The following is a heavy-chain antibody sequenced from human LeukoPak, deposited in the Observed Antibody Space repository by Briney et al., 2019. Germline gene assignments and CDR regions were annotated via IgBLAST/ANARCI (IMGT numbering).Heavy chain of an antibody. Sequence: GGSLRLSCAASGFTFSSYSMNWVRQAPGKGLEWVSAISGSGGSTYTADSVKGRFTISRDNSKNTLYLQVNSLTAEDTAVYYCAKVTGAAGATYYFDYWGQGTLVTVSS. CDR3: AKVTGAAGATYYFDY. D-gene: IGHD2-15*01. J-gene: IGHJ4*02. V-gene: IGHV3-23*01. CDR2: ISGSGGST. CDR1: GFTFSSYS.